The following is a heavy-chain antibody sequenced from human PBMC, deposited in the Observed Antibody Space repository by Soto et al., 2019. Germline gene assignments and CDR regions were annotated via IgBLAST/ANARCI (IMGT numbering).Heavy chain of an antibody. D-gene: IGHD3-10*01. J-gene: IGHJ6*02. V-gene: IGHV3-9*01. Sequence: EVQLVESGGGLVQPGRSLRLSCAPSGFSFDDHAMHWVRQAPGKGLEWVSGMSWDTKTIGYADSVKGRFTISRDNAKNSLYLQMISLRPEDTALYYCAKAGGGLMGYYYGLDVWGQGTTVTVSS. CDR1: GFSFDDHA. CDR2: MSWDTKTI. CDR3: AKAGGGLMGYYYGLDV.